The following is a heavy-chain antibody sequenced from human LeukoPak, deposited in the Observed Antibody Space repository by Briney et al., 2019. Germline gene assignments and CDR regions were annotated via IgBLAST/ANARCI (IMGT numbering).Heavy chain of an antibody. J-gene: IGHJ1*01. CDR2: ISSSSSTI. CDR1: GFTFSSYS. Sequence: GGSLRLSCAASGFTFSSYSMNWVRQAPGKGLEWVSYISSSSSTIYYADSVKGRFTISRDNAKNSLYLQMNSLRAEDTAVYYCARERIPEIAAAGTAEYFQHWGQGTLVTVSS. D-gene: IGHD6-13*01. V-gene: IGHV3-48*01. CDR3: ARERIPEIAAAGTAEYFQH.